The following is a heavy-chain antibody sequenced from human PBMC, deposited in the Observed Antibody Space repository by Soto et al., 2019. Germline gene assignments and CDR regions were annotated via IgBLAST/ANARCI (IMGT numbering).Heavy chain of an antibody. D-gene: IGHD3-3*01. CDR3: ARVYAIFGVGPFDP. CDR1: GGSISSGGYS. CDR2: IYHSGST. J-gene: IGHJ5*02. Sequence: SETLSLTCAVSGGSISSGGYSWSWIRQPPGKGLEWIGYIYHSGSTYYNPSLKSRVTISVDRSKNQFSLKLSSVTAADTAVYYCARVYAIFGVGPFDPWGQGTLVTVSS. V-gene: IGHV4-30-2*01.